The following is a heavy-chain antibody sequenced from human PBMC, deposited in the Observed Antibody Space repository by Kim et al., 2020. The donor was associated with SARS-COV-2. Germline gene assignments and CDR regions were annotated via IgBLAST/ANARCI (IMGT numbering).Heavy chain of an antibody. J-gene: IGHJ4*02. CDR1: GFTFSTYA. CDR3: AKRLPEPSGEGYDY. D-gene: IGHD3-10*01. CDR2: ISDSGTGT. Sequence: GGSLRLSCAASGFTFSTYAMSWVRQAPGKGLDWVSAISDSGTGTYYADSVKGRFTITRDNSRNTVYLQMNSLRAEDTAVYYCAKRLPEPSGEGYDYWGQGTLVTVSS. V-gene: IGHV3-23*01.